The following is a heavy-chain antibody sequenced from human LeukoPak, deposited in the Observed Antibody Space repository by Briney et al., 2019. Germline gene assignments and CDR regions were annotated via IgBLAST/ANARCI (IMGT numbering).Heavy chain of an antibody. CDR3: VRDDATDDNGFDI. CDR1: GFTFSSFG. CDR2: IIDESRQ. J-gene: IGHJ3*02. V-gene: IGHV3-30*12. D-gene: IGHD3-9*01. Sequence: GGSLRLSCAASGFTFSSFGMHWVRQAPDKGLEWVALIIDESRQFYTPSVKGRFTISRDNSKNTLYLEMNSLRVEDTAVYYCVRDDATDDNGFDIWGQGTMVTVSS.